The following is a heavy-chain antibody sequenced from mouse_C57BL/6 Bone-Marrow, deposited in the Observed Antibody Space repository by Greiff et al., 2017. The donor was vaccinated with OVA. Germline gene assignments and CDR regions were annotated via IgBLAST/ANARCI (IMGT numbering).Heavy chain of an antibody. D-gene: IGHD3-2*02. Sequence: VQLQQPGAELVKPGASVKLSCKASGYTFTSYWMQWVKQRPGQGLEWIGEIDPSDSYTNYNQKFKGKATLTVDTSSSTAYMQLSSLTSEDSAVYYCASRTAQATDYAMDYWGRGTSVTVSS. J-gene: IGHJ4*01. CDR1: GYTFTSYW. V-gene: IGHV1-50*01. CDR2: IDPSDSYT. CDR3: ASRTAQATDYAMDY.